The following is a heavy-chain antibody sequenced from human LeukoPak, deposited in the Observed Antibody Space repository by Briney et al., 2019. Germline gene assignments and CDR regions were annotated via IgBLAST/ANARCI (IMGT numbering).Heavy chain of an antibody. D-gene: IGHD1-1*01. J-gene: IGHJ4*02. CDR1: GGSICSSSYY. CDR2: IYYSGST. Sequence: SETLSLTCTVSGGSICSSSYYWGWIRQPPGKGLEWIGSIYYSGSTYYNPSLKSRVTISVDTSKNQFSLKLRSVTAADTAVYYCGGYVDETLLFDYWGQGTLVTVSS. CDR3: GGYVDETLLFDY. V-gene: IGHV4-39*01.